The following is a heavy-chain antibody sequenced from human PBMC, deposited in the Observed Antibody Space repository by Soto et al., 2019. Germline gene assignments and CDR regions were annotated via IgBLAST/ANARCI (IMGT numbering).Heavy chain of an antibody. CDR3: ARVAGYSSLYFDY. J-gene: IGHJ4*02. Sequence: SETLSLTCTVSGGSISSYYGSWIRQPPGKGLEWIGYIYYSGSTNYNPSLKSRVTISVDTSKNQFPLKLSSVTAADTAVYYCARVAGYSSLYFDYWGQGTLVTVSS. CDR1: GGSISSYY. CDR2: IYYSGST. D-gene: IGHD6-19*01. V-gene: IGHV4-59*01.